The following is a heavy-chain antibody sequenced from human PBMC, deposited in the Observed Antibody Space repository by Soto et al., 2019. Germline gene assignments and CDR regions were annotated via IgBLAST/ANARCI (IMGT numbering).Heavy chain of an antibody. J-gene: IGHJ5*02. D-gene: IGHD3-10*01. V-gene: IGHV4-30-4*01. CDR2: IYYSGST. Sequence: SETLSLTCTVSGGSISSGDYYWSWIRQPPGKGLEWIGYIYYSGSTYYNPSLKSRVTISVDTSKNQFSLKLSSVTAADTAVYYCARDSYDGSGLNWFDPWGQGTLVTVSS. CDR1: GGSISSGDYY. CDR3: ARDSYDGSGLNWFDP.